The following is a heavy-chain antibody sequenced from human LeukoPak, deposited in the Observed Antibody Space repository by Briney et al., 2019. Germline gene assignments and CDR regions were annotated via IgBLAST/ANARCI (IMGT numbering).Heavy chain of an antibody. Sequence: KPSETLSLTCTVSGGSISSYYWSWIRQPPGKGLEWIGYIYYSGSTNYNPSLKSRVTISVDTSKNQFSLKLSSVTAADTAVYYCARHGHSSIDYWGQGTLVTVSS. D-gene: IGHD2-2*01. CDR1: GGSISSYY. CDR3: ARHGHSSIDY. J-gene: IGHJ4*02. CDR2: IYYSGST. V-gene: IGHV4-59*08.